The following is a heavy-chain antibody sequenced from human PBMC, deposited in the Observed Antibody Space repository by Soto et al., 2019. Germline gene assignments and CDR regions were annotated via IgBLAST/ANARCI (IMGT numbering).Heavy chain of an antibody. CDR3: AKDFKVSGGHYGSLNYYYGMDV. CDR1: GFTLSGFS. V-gene: IGHV3-30*18. Sequence: QVHLVESGGGVVQPGGSLRLACAASGFTLSGFSMHWVRQAPGKGLEWVAIISYDGILKYYADSVKGRFTISRDTSKGALYLQMNSLRPEDTAVYYCAKDFKVSGGHYGSLNYYYGMDVWGQGTTVTVSS. CDR2: ISYDGILK. J-gene: IGHJ6*02. D-gene: IGHD3-10*01.